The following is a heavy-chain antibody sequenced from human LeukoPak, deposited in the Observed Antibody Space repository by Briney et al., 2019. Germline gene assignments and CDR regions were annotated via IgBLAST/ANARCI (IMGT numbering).Heavy chain of an antibody. CDR3: ARNYYDSSGEAPFDI. CDR1: GYTFTSYG. CDR2: ISAYNDNT. D-gene: IGHD3-22*01. Sequence: ASVKVSCKASGYTFTSYGISWVRQAPGQGLEWMGWISAYNDNTNYAQKLQGRVTMTTDTSTSTAYMELRSLRSDDTAVYYCARNYYDSSGEAPFDIWGRGTMVTVSS. V-gene: IGHV1-18*01. J-gene: IGHJ3*02.